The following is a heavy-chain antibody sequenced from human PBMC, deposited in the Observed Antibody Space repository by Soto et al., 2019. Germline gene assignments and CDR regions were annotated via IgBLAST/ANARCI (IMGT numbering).Heavy chain of an antibody. D-gene: IGHD3-3*01. V-gene: IGHV1-69*01. CDR2: IIPIFGTA. Sequence: QVQLVQSGAEVKKPGSSVKVSCKASGGTFSSYAISWVRQAPGQGLEWMGGIIPIFGTANYAQKFQGRVTIPADESTSTAYMELSSLRSEDTAVYYCARGTRGYDFWIGYPPRYYYYGMDVWGQGTTVTVSS. J-gene: IGHJ6*02. CDR1: GGTFSSYA. CDR3: ARGTRGYDFWIGYPPRYYYYGMDV.